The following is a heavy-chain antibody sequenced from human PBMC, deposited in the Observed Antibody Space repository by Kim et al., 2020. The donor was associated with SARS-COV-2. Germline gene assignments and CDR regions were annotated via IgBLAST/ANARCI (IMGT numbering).Heavy chain of an antibody. CDR2: SIK. J-gene: IGHJ4*02. CDR3: ARAVGPFDY. V-gene: IGHV3-33*01. Sequence: SIKYYGDSVKGRFAISRDNSKSALYLQMNSLRVEDTAVYYCARAVGPFDYWGQGTLVTVSS. D-gene: IGHD1-26*01.